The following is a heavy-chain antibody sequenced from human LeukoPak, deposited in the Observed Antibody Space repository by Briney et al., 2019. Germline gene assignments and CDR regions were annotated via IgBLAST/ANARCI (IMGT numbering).Heavy chain of an antibody. CDR1: GFTFSSYG. J-gene: IGHJ3*02. V-gene: IGHV3-30*03. CDR3: ARLWFGEHDDAFDI. D-gene: IGHD3-10*01. CDR2: ISYDGSNK. Sequence: GGSLRLSCAASGFTFSSYGMHWVRQAPGKGLEWVAVISYDGSNKYYADSVKGRFTISRDNSKNTLYLQMNSLRAEDTAVYYCARLWFGEHDDAFDIWGQGTMVTVSS.